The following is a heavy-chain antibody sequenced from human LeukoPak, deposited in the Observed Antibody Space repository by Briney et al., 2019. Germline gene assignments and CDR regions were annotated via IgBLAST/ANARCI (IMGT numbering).Heavy chain of an antibody. CDR2: SSTYNSDT. V-gene: IGHV1-18*01. CDR1: GYTFSSYG. J-gene: IGHJ4*02. CDR3: ARESNWAYYFDY. Sequence: ASVKVSCKASGYTFSSYGISWVRQAPRQGLEWMGWSSTYNSDTKYAQKLQGRVTMTTDTSTNTAYMELRDLRSDDTAVYYCARESNWAYYFDYWGQGTLV. D-gene: IGHD1-1*01.